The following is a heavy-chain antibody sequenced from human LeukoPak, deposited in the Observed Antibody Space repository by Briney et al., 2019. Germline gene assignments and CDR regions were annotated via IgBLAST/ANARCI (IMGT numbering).Heavy chain of an antibody. Sequence: KTGGSLRLSCAASGFTFSDYYMSWIRQAPGKGLEWVSYISSSGSTIYYADSVKGRFTISRDNAKNSLCLQMNSLRAEDTALYYCAKDWTSHNGVYDCFDFWGQGTQVTVSS. CDR3: AKDWTSHNGVYDCFDF. V-gene: IGHV3-11*01. CDR1: GFTFSDYY. CDR2: ISSSGSTI. D-gene: IGHD3-16*01. J-gene: IGHJ4*02.